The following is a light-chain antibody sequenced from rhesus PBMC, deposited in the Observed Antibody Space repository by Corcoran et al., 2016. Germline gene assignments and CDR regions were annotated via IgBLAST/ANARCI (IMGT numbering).Light chain of an antibody. Sequence: DIQMTQSPSSLSASVGDRVTITCQVSQGISNWLAWYQQKPGKAPKLLNYAASSLQSGVPSRFSGSGSGTEFTLTISSLRPEDFASYYCQQHYRNPPTFGRGTKVEIQ. V-gene: IGKV1-18*01. CDR1: QGISNW. CDR2: AAS. J-gene: IGKJ1*01. CDR3: QQHYRNPPT.